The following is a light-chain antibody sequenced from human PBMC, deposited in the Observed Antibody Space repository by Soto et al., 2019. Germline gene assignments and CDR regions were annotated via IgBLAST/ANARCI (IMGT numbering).Light chain of an antibody. CDR1: SSNIGSNY. CDR2: SNN. J-gene: IGLJ2*01. Sequence: QPVLTQPPSASGTPGQRVTISCSGTSSNIGSNYVNWYQHLPGTAPKLLIYSNNQRPSGVPDRFPGSKSDTSASLAVRGLQSEDEADSYCSAWDDSLNGRVFGGGTTLTVL. CDR3: SAWDDSLNGRV. V-gene: IGLV1-44*01.